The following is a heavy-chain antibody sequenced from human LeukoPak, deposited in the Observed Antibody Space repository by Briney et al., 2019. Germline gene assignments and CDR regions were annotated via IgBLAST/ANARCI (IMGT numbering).Heavy chain of an antibody. Sequence: GESLKISCKDSGYSFTSYWIGWVRQMPGKGPEWMGIIYPGDSDTRYSPSFQGQVTISADKSINTAYLQWSSLKAPDTAMYYCARSRAPGAADAFDIWGQGTMVTVSS. CDR2: IYPGDSDT. V-gene: IGHV5-51*01. CDR1: GYSFTSYW. D-gene: IGHD7-27*01. J-gene: IGHJ3*02. CDR3: ARSRAPGAADAFDI.